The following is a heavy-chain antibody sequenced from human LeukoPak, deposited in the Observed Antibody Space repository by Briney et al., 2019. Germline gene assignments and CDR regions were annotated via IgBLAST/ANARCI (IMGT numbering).Heavy chain of an antibody. D-gene: IGHD6-13*01. CDR1: GYSFTSYW. J-gene: IGHJ6*02. CDR2: IYPGDSDT. V-gene: IGHV5-51*01. Sequence: GESLKISCKGSGYSFTSYWIGWVRQMPGKGLEWMGIIYPGDSDTRYSPSFQGQVTISADKSISTAYLQWSSLKASDTAMYYCARKSSTGTPHYYYGMDVWGQGTTVTASS. CDR3: ARKSSTGTPHYYYGMDV.